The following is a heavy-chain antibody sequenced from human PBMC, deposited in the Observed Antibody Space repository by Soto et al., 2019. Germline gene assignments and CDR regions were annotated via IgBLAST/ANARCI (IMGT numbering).Heavy chain of an antibody. CDR1: VGTFIYYA. V-gene: IGHV1-69*13. CDR2: IIPVYGKT. CDR3: AREAVAGLLGAFDV. Sequence: SVKVSCNAFVGTFIYYAFSWVRLAPGQGLVWVGGIIPVYGKTDYAQKFQDRVTITADASTSTAYMELSSLRSEDTAVYYCAREAVAGLLGAFDVWG. D-gene: IGHD6-19*01. J-gene: IGHJ3*01.